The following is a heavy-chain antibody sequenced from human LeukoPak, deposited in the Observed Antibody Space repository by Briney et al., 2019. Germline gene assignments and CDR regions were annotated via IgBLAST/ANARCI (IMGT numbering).Heavy chain of an antibody. V-gene: IGHV3-48*01. D-gene: IGHD4-17*01. J-gene: IGHJ4*02. Sequence: GGSLRLSCAASGFTFSRHGMICVRQAPGKGLERLSYISPGSRTIYYADSVRDRFTISRDDAKNSLYLQMNSLRAEDTAVYYCARVDGPTVTTMFFDSWGPGTLVTVSS. CDR2: ISPGSRTI. CDR3: ARVDGPTVTTMFFDS. CDR1: GFTFSRHG.